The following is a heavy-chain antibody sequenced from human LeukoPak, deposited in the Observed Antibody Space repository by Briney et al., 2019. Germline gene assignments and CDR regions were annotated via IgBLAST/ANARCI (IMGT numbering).Heavy chain of an antibody. D-gene: IGHD3-22*01. J-gene: IGHJ4*02. Sequence: SETLSLTCTVSGGSISSNTYYWDWIRPPPGKGLECIGSIYYGGSTYYSPSLKSRVTLSVDTSKNQSSLKLSSVTAADTAVYYCARGPGEYDSSPGYYFDYWGQGTLVAVSS. CDR3: ARGPGEYDSSPGYYFDY. CDR2: IYYGGST. CDR1: GGSISSNTYY. V-gene: IGHV4-39*01.